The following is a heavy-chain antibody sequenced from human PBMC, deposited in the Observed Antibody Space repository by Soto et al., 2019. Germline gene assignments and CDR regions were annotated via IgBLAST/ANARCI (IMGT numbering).Heavy chain of an antibody. CDR1: GFTFSSYA. D-gene: IGHD4-17*01. J-gene: IGHJ3*02. Sequence: EVQLVESGGGLVQPGGSLRLSCAASGFTFSSYAMHWVRQAPGKGLEYVSAISSNGGSTYYANSVKGRFTISRDNSKNTLYLKMGSLRAEYMAVYYCVRDGLRPYAFDIWGQGTMVTVSS. CDR2: ISSNGGST. CDR3: VRDGLRPYAFDI. V-gene: IGHV3-64*01.